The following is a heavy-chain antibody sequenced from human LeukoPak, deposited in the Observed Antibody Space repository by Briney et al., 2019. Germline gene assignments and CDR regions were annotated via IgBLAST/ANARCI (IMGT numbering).Heavy chain of an antibody. J-gene: IGHJ3*02. V-gene: IGHV4-61*02. Sequence: SQTLSLTCTVSGGSISSGSYYWSWIRQPAGKGLEWIGRIYTSGSTNYNPSLKSRVTISVDTSKNQFSLKLSSVTAADTAVYYCARRQAYYYDSSGGGNAFDIWGQGTMVTVSS. D-gene: IGHD3-22*01. CDR2: IYTSGST. CDR3: ARRQAYYYDSSGGGNAFDI. CDR1: GGSISSGSYY.